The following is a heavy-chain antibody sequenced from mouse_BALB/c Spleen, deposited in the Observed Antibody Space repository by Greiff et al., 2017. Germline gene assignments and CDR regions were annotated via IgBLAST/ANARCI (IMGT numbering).Heavy chain of an antibody. CDR2: IAPGSGST. J-gene: IGHJ3*01. CDR1: GYTFTSYW. V-gene: IGHV1S41*01. CDR3: ASEDYGYPAWFAY. Sequence: DLVKPGASVKLSCKASGYTFTSYWINWIKQRPGQGLEWIGRIAPGSGSTDYNEMFKGKATLTVDTSSSTAYIQLSSLSSEDSAVYFGASEDYGYPAWFAYWGQGTLVTVSA. D-gene: IGHD1-2*01.